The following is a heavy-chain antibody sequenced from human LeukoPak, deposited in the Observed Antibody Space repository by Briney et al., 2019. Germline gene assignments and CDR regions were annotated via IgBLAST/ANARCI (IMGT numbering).Heavy chain of an antibody. V-gene: IGHV3-48*03. Sequence: GGCLRLSCAASGFTFSSYEMYWVRQAPGTGLEWVSYISLTGSTMYCADSVKGRFTISRDNAKNSLYLQMNSLRAEDTAVYYCATLTVASPFAYWGQGALVTVSS. J-gene: IGHJ4*02. CDR2: ISLTGSTM. CDR1: GFTFSSYE. D-gene: IGHD5-12*01. CDR3: ATLTVASPFAY.